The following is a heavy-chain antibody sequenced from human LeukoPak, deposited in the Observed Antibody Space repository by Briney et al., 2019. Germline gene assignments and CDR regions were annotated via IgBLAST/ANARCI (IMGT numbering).Heavy chain of an antibody. V-gene: IGHV3-21*01. Sequence: GGSLRLSCAASGFTFSSYSMNWVRQAPGKGLEWVSSISSSSSYIYYADSVKGRFTISRDNAKNSLYLQMNSLRAEDTAVYYCAGYSRSSGWFDPWGQGTLVTVSS. J-gene: IGHJ5*02. CDR2: ISSSSSYI. CDR3: AGYSRSSGWFDP. D-gene: IGHD6-6*01. CDR1: GFTFSSYS.